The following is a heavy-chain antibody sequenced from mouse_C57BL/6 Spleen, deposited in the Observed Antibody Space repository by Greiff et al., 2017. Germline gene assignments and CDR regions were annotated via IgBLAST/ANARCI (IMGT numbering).Heavy chain of an antibody. V-gene: IGHV5-16*01. J-gene: IGHJ1*03. CDR2: INYDGSST. CDR3: ARDTRSYWYFDV. Sequence: EVKLVESEGGLVQPGSSMKLSCTASGFTFSDYYMAWVRQVPEKGLEWVANINYDGSSTYYLDSLKSRFIISRDNAKNILYLQMSSLKSEDTATYYCARDTRSYWYFDVWGTGTTVTVSS. CDR1: GFTFSDYY.